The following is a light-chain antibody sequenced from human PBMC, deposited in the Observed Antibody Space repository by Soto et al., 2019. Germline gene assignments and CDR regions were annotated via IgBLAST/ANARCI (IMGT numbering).Light chain of an antibody. CDR3: QQYYNYPRT. CDR1: QTINSW. Sequence: DIQMTQSPSTLSASVGDRVTITCRASQTINSWLAWYQQKPGKAPKVLIFDASSLKTGVPSRFSGSGSGTDFTLTIRRLQSEDFATYYCQQYYNYPRTFGQGTKVDIK. CDR2: DAS. V-gene: IGKV1-5*01. J-gene: IGKJ1*01.